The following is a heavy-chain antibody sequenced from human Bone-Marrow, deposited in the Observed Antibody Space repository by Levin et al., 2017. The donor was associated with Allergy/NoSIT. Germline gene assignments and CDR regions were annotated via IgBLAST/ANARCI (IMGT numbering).Heavy chain of an antibody. D-gene: IGHD2-2*01. V-gene: IGHV1-24*01. Sequence: GASVKVSCKVSGYTLTELFIHWVRQAPGKGLEWMGGFDPEDGETIYAQKFQGRVTMTEDTSTDTAYMELNTLTSEDTAVYYCARVPAARDRYYYYGLDVWGQGTTVTVSS. CDR1: GYTLTELF. CDR2: FDPEDGET. CDR3: ARVPAARDRYYYYGLDV. J-gene: IGHJ6*02.